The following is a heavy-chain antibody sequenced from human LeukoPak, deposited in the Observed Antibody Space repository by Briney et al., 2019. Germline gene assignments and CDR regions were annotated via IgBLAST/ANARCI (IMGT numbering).Heavy chain of an antibody. V-gene: IGHV3-21*01. CDR1: GFTFSSYS. J-gene: IGHJ4*02. Sequence: GGSLRLSCAASGFTFSSYSMNWVRQAPGQGLEWVSSISSSSSYIYYADSVKGRFTISRDNAKSSLYLQMNSLRAEDTAVYYCAREAVVISYFDYWGQGTLVTVSS. CDR3: AREAVVISYFDY. D-gene: IGHD4-23*01. CDR2: ISSSSSYI.